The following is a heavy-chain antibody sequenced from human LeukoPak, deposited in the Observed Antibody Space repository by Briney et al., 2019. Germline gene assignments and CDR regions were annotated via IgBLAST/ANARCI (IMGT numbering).Heavy chain of an antibody. J-gene: IGHJ4*02. Sequence: SGTLSLTCAVSGGSISSSNWWSWVRQPPGKGLEWIGEIYHSGSTNYNPSLKSRVTISVDKSKNQFSLKLSSVTAADTAVYYCARESDYYGSGSNFDYWGQGTLVTVSS. CDR1: GGSISSSNW. CDR3: ARESDYYGSGSNFDY. CDR2: IYHSGST. V-gene: IGHV4-4*02. D-gene: IGHD3-10*01.